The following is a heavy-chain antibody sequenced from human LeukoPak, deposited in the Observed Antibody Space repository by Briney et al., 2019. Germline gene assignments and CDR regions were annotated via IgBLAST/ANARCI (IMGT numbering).Heavy chain of an antibody. CDR3: ARVPGANYYDSSGYYYFDY. V-gene: IGHV4-31*03. CDR2: IYYSGST. D-gene: IGHD3-22*01. J-gene: IGHJ4*02. Sequence: PSQTLSLTCTVSGGSISSGGYYWSWIRQHPGKGLEWIGYIYYSGSTYYIPSLKSRVTISVDTSKNQFSLKLSSVTAADTAVYYCARVPGANYYDSSGYYYFDYWGQGTLVTVSS. CDR1: GGSISSGGYY.